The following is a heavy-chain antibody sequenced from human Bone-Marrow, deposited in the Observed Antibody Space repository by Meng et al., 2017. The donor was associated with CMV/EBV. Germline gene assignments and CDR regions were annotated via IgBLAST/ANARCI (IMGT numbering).Heavy chain of an antibody. V-gene: IGHV6-1*01. CDR3: ARYEFGDLDD. D-gene: IGHD3-3*01. CDR1: GDSVSSNSAA. Sequence: LSCALSGDSVSSNSAAWNWIRQSPSRGRGWLRRTDYRSKWYNDYAVSVKSRITINPDTSKNQFSLQLNSVTPEDTAVYYCARYEFGDLDDWGQGILVTVSS. J-gene: IGHJ4*02. CDR2: TDYRSKWYN.